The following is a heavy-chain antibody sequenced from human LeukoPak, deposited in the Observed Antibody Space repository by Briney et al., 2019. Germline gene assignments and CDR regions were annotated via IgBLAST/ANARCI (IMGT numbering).Heavy chain of an antibody. D-gene: IGHD2-15*01. CDR1: GGSISSNNHY. J-gene: IGHJ4*02. CDR2: IYYSGSI. V-gene: IGHV4-39*07. Sequence: SETLSLTCTVSGGSISSNNHYWGWIRQPAGKGLEWIGHIYYSGSIFLNPSLKSRVTISVDTSKNQFSLKLSSVTAADTAVYYCARLYCSGGSCYPDYWGQGTLVTVSS. CDR3: ARLYCSGGSCYPDY.